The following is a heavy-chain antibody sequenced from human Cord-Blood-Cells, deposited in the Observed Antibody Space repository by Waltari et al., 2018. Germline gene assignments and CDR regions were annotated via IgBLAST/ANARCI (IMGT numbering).Heavy chain of an antibody. CDR3: ARAPSVLRYFDSEPDAFDI. D-gene: IGHD3-9*01. CDR1: GLTLSSYR. V-gene: IGHV3-48*02. J-gene: IGHJ3*02. CDR2: ISSSSSNI. Sequence: SLTLSCAASGLTLSSYRMNWVRQAPGKGLEWVASISSSSSNIYYADSVKGRFTISRDNAKNSLYLQMNSLRDEDTAVYYCARAPSVLRYFDSEPDAFDIWGQGTMVTVSS.